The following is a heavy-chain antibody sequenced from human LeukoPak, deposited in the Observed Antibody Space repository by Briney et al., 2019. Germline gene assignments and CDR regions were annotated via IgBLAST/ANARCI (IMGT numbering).Heavy chain of an antibody. CDR3: ARHRIPVTGNWFDP. J-gene: IGHJ5*02. Sequence: SETLSLTRTVSGGSISSSSYYWGWIRQPPGKGLEWIGSIYYSGSTYYNPSLKSRVTISVDTSKNQFSLKLSSVTAADTAVYYCARHRIPVTGNWFDPWGQGTLVTVSS. D-gene: IGHD6-19*01. CDR2: IYYSGST. V-gene: IGHV4-39*01. CDR1: GGSISSSSYY.